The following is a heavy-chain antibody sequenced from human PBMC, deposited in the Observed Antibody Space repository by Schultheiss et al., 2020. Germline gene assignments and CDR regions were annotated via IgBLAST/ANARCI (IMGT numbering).Heavy chain of an antibody. J-gene: IGHJ3*02. CDR3: ARVGGDYVEGAFDI. V-gene: IGHV4-4*02. CDR1: GGSISSSNW. D-gene: IGHD4-17*01. CDR2: IYYSGST. Sequence: SETLSLTCAVSGGSISSSNWWSWVRQPPGKGLEWIGYIYYSGSTYYNPSLKSRVTISVDTSKNQFSLKLSSVTAADTAVYYCARVGGDYVEGAFDIWGQGTMVTVSS.